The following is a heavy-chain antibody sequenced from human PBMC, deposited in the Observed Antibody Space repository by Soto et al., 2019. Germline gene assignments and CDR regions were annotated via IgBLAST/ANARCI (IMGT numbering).Heavy chain of an antibody. D-gene: IGHD1-26*01. CDR1: GYTLTELS. CDR2: FDPEDGET. CDR3: ARPRDSGSYYYSFDS. Sequence: ASVKVSCKVSGYTLTELSMHWVRQAPGKGLEWMGGFDPEDGETIYAQKFQGRVTMTEDNSITTSSLQFSSLKTSDTATYFCARPRDSGSYYYSFDSWGQGTPVTVSS. J-gene: IGHJ4*02. V-gene: IGHV1-24*01.